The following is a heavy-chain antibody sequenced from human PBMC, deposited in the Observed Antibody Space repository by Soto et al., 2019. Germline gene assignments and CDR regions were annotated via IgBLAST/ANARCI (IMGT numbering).Heavy chain of an antibody. CDR1: GFTFSSYA. Sequence: GGSLRLSCAASGFTFSSYAMHWVRQAPGKGLEWGAVISYDGSNKYYADSVKGRFTISRDNSKNTLYLQMNSLRAEDTAVYYCAREPVVPAAFNAFDIWGQGTMVTVSS. J-gene: IGHJ3*02. CDR3: AREPVVPAAFNAFDI. V-gene: IGHV3-30*04. D-gene: IGHD2-2*01. CDR2: ISYDGSNK.